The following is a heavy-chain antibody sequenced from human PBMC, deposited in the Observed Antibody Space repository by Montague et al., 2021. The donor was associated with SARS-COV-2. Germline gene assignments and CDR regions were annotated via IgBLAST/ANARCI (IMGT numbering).Heavy chain of an antibody. CDR1: GDSVAGHTPT. Sequence: CAISGDSVAGHTPTWKWNRSDPQTRFQCVCRPYHRTKRYYDYAVSVKSRMTISPDTSKNQFSLQLSSVTPEDRAVYYCARDPRYSLSWSFDYWGQGTLVTVSS. D-gene: IGHD6-13*01. V-gene: IGHV6-1*01. CDR2: PYHRTKRYY. J-gene: IGHJ4*02. CDR3: ARDPRYSLSWSFDY.